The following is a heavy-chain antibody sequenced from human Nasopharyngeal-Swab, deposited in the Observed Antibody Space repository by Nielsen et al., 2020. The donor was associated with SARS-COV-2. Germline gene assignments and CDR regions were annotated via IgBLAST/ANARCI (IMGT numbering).Heavy chain of an antibody. D-gene: IGHD6-19*01. CDR2: IYYSGST. J-gene: IGHJ6*02. Sequence: WIRQPQGKGLEWIGYIYYSGSTYYNPSLKSRVTISVDTSKNQFSLKLSSVTAADTAVYYCARDSGVAGTKYYYYGMDVWGQGTTVTVSS. CDR3: ARDSGVAGTKYYYYGMDV. V-gene: IGHV4-30-4*01.